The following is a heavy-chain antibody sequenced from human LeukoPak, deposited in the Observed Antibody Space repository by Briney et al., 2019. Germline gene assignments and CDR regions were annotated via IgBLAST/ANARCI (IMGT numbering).Heavy chain of an antibody. Sequence: GGSLRLSCAASGFSFGNYAMSWVRQAPGRGLEWVSTVTNSGDTTYYADSVKGRLTISRDNSKDTLYLQMNSLRAEDTAVYYCVNTYVGSKGYWGQGTLVTVSS. J-gene: IGHJ4*02. CDR3: VNTYVGSKGY. V-gene: IGHV3-23*01. CDR1: GFSFGNYA. CDR2: VTNSGDTT. D-gene: IGHD2-21*01.